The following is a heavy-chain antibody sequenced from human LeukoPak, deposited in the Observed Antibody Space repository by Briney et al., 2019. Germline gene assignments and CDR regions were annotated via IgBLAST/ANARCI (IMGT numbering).Heavy chain of an antibody. CDR3: ARSPTTLSSNSSPFDY. CDR2: VNPNSGGT. Sequence: GASLKVSCKTSGYTLTGYYVHWVRQAPGQGLEWMGWVNPNSGGTNYAQKFQGRVTMTRDTPIRTAYMELSRLRSDDTAVYYCARSPTTLSSNSSPFDYWGRGTLATVSS. V-gene: IGHV1-2*02. J-gene: IGHJ4*02. CDR1: GYTLTGYY. D-gene: IGHD6-6*01.